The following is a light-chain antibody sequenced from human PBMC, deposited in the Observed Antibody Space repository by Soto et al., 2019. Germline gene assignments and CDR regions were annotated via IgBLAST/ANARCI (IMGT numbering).Light chain of an antibody. Sequence: DIQMTQSPSTLSASIADRVTITCRASQTINNWLAWYQQKPGKAPNLLIYHASNLETGVPSRFSGSAFGTEFTLTISSLQPYDFATYYCQHYNSYPWTFGQGTKVEIK. V-gene: IGKV1-5*01. CDR2: HAS. CDR3: QHYNSYPWT. J-gene: IGKJ1*01. CDR1: QTINNW.